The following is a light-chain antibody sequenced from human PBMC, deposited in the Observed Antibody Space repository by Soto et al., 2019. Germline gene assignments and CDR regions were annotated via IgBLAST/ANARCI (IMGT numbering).Light chain of an antibody. Sequence: DIQMTQSPSSLSASVRDRVTITCQASQDITNYLNWYQQKPGKAPKLLICDASNLEPGVPSRFSGSGSGTDFTFTISSLQPEDIATYYCQQYDNLPFTFGPVTKVGIK. CDR3: QQYDNLPFT. V-gene: IGKV1-33*01. CDR2: DAS. CDR1: QDITNY. J-gene: IGKJ3*01.